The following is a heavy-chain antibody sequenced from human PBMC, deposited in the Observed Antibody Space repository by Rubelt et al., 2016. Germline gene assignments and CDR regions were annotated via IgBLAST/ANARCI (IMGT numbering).Heavy chain of an antibody. Sequence: SGFTVSSNYMSWVRQAPGKGLEWVSVIYSGGSTYYADSVKGRFTISRDNSKNTLYLQMNSLRAEDTAVYYCARGQDSRFLEWLSFDYWGQGTLVTVSS. D-gene: IGHD3-3*01. CDR1: GFTVSSNY. J-gene: IGHJ4*02. V-gene: IGHV3-53*01. CDR2: IYSGGST. CDR3: ARGQDSRFLEWLSFDY.